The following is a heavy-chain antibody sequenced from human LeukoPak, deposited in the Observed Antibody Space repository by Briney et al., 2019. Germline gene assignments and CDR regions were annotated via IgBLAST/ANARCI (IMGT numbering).Heavy chain of an antibody. D-gene: IGHD6-19*01. V-gene: IGHV3-21*04. CDR2: ISSSSSYI. J-gene: IGHJ4*02. CDR1: GFTFSSYS. Sequence: GGSLRLSCAASGFTFSSYSMNWVRQAPGKGLEWVSSISSSSSYIYYADSVKGRFTISRDNSKNTLYLQMNNLRAEDTAVYYCAKDRHSDGWYTSFDYWGQGTLVTVSS. CDR3: AKDRHSDGWYTSFDY.